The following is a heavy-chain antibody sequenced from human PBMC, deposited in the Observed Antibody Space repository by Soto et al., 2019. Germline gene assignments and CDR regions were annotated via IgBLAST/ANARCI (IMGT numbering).Heavy chain of an antibody. CDR1: GASISSYY. V-gene: IGHV4-59*01. CDR2: ISYSGST. Sequence: PSETLSLTCTVSGASISSYYWSWIRQAPGKGLEWIGYISYSGSTNYNPSLKSRVTISVDTSKSQFSLRLTSVTAADTAVYYCGREYQGGGFDIWGQGTMVTVSS. CDR3: GREYQGGGFDI. D-gene: IGHD2-2*01. J-gene: IGHJ3*02.